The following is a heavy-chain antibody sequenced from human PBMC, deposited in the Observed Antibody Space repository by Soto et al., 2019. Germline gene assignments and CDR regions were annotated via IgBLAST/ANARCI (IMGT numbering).Heavy chain of an antibody. CDR1: GYSFTIYD. J-gene: IGHJ4*02. D-gene: IGHD4-17*01. Sequence: ASVKVSWKASGYSFTIYDINWVRQATGQGPEYMGWMNPNSGKIGYVQKFQGRVTMTSNTSISTAYMELSSLRSEDTAVYYCARTLYGDNVDYWGQGTLVTVSS. CDR2: MNPNSGKI. V-gene: IGHV1-8*01. CDR3: ARTLYGDNVDY.